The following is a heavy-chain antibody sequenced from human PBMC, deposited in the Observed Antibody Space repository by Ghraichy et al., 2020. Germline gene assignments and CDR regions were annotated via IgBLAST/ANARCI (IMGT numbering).Heavy chain of an antibody. CDR3: AKAWGYCSAATCPSYNWFDP. D-gene: IGHD2-15*01. CDR1: GFLFSSYA. Sequence: GGSLRLSCAASGFLFSSYAMSWVRQTPGKGLEWVSSISFSGANTYYAVSVKGRFTISRDNSKNTLYLQMNSLRADDTTVYYCAKAWGYCSAATCPSYNWFDPWGQGTLVTVSS. CDR2: ISFSGANT. V-gene: IGHV3-23*01. J-gene: IGHJ5*02.